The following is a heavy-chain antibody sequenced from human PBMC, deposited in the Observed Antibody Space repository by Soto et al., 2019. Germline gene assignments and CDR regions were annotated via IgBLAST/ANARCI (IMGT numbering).Heavy chain of an antibody. CDR1: GFTFSTYD. V-gene: IGHV3-13*01. J-gene: IGHJ4*02. D-gene: IGHD3-9*01. Sequence: GSLRLSCTTSGFTFSTYDMHWVRQGAGKGLEWVSGIIVAGDTFYPDSGKGRFIISRENAKNSLYLQMNSLRAEDTAVYYCAKDKNGYYDILTGYLVKWGQGTLVTVSS. CDR3: AKDKNGYYDILTGYLVK. CDR2: IIVAGDT.